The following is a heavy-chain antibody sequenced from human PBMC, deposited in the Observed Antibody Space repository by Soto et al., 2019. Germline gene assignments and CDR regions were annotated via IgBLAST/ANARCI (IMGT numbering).Heavy chain of an antibody. Sequence: QVHLQQWGAGQLKPSETLSLTCAVYGGSFSGYYWSWIRQPPGKGLEWIGEINHSGSTNYSPSLKSRVAISVDTSKNQFPLKLSSVTAADTAVYYCAAFHVLLWFGESPNRHLQYWGQGTLVTISS. J-gene: IGHJ4*02. CDR2: INHSGST. V-gene: IGHV4-34*01. CDR3: AAFHVLLWFGESPNRHLQY. CDR1: GGSFSGYY. D-gene: IGHD3-10*01.